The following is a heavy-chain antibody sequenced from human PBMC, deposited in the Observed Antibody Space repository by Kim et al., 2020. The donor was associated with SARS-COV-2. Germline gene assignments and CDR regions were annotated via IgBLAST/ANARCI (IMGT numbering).Heavy chain of an antibody. V-gene: IGHV3-74*01. D-gene: IGHD3-22*01. Sequence: GGSLRLSCAASGFTFNRYWMHWVRQGPGKGLVWVSRINSDGTTTNYADSVKGRFTISRDNAKNTLYLQMNSLRVEDTAVYYCARRYYDSSGVYLFDYWGQGTLVTVSS. CDR2: INSDGTTT. J-gene: IGHJ4*02. CDR1: GFTFNRYW. CDR3: ARRYYDSSGVYLFDY.